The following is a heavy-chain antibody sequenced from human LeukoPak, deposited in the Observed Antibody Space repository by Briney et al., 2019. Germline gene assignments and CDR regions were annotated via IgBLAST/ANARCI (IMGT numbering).Heavy chain of an antibody. J-gene: IGHJ4*02. CDR2: FNHSGST. CDR1: GGSFSCYY. Sequence: SETLSLTCAVYGGSFSCYYWSWIRQPPGKGLEWIGAFNHSGSTNYNPSLKSRVTISVDTSKNQFSLKLSSVTAADTAVYYCARGVIVVVVAALRHFGYWGQGTLVTVSS. D-gene: IGHD2-15*01. V-gene: IGHV4-34*01. CDR3: ARGVIVVVVAALRHFGY.